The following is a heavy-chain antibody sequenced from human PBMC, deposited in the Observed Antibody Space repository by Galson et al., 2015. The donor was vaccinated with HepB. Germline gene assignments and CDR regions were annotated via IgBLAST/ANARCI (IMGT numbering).Heavy chain of an antibody. Sequence: SLRLSCAASGFTFSSYAMHWVRQAPGKGLEYVSGVTSNGGRTYYANSVKGRFTISSDNFKNTLYLQMGSMRAEDMAVYYCARGYSYGPPDYWGQGTLVTVSS. J-gene: IGHJ4*02. CDR2: VTSNGGRT. D-gene: IGHD5-18*01. V-gene: IGHV3-64*01. CDR1: GFTFSSYA. CDR3: ARGYSYGPPDY.